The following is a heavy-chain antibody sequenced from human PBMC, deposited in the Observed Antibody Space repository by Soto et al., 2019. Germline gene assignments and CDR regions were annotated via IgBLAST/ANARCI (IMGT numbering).Heavy chain of an antibody. J-gene: IGHJ6*02. Sequence: QVQLQESGPGLVKPSQTLSLTCTVSGGSISSGDYYWSWLRQPPGKGLEWIGYIYYSGTTYYNPSLKSRVTISVDTSKNQFSLKLSSVTAADTAVYYCARDSYYYGDWGGMDVWGQGTTVTVSS. V-gene: IGHV4-30-4*01. D-gene: IGHD4-17*01. CDR1: GGSISSGDYY. CDR3: ARDSYYYGDWGGMDV. CDR2: IYYSGTT.